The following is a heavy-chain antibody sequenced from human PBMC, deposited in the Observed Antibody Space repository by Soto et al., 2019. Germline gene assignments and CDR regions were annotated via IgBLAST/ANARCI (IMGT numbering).Heavy chain of an antibody. CDR2: IYYSGST. Sequence: SETLSLTCTVSGGSISSYYWSWIRQPPGKGLEWIGYIYYSGSTNYNPSLKSRVTISVDTSKNQFSLKLSSVTAADTAVYYCARVVGYYDSSGYYEKTFDYWGQGTLVTVSS. V-gene: IGHV4-59*01. D-gene: IGHD3-22*01. CDR3: ARVVGYYDSSGYYEKTFDY. J-gene: IGHJ4*02. CDR1: GGSISSYY.